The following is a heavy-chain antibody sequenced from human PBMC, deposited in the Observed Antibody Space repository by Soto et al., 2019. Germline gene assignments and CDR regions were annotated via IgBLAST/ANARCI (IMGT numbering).Heavy chain of an antibody. J-gene: IGHJ4*02. Sequence: QVQLVQSGAEVKKPGASVKVSCKASGYTFTSYAMHWVRQAPRQRLEWMGWINAGNGNTKYSQKFQGRVTITRDTSASTAYMELSSLRSEDTAVYYWARDPGYSYGYNWGQGTLVTVSS. D-gene: IGHD5-18*01. V-gene: IGHV1-3*01. CDR3: ARDPGYSYGYN. CDR1: GYTFTSYA. CDR2: INAGNGNT.